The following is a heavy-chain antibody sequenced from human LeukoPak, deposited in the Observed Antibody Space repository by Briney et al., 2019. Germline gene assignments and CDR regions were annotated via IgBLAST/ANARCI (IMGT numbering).Heavy chain of an antibody. CDR2: IWYDGSNK. D-gene: IGHD6-13*01. J-gene: IGHJ3*02. CDR1: GFTFSSYG. Sequence: GRSLRLSCAASGFTFSSYGMHWVRQAPGKGLEWVAVIWYDGSNKYYADSVKGRFTISRDNSKNTLYLQMNSLRAEDTAVYYCAREQQLGAFDIWGQGTMVTVSS. CDR3: AREQQLGAFDI. V-gene: IGHV3-33*01.